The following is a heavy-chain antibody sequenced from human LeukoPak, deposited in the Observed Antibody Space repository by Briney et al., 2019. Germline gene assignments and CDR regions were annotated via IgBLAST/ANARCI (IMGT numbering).Heavy chain of an antibody. V-gene: IGHV4-39*07. Sequence: SETLSLTCTVSGGSISSTSYYWGWIRQPPGKGLEWIGSIYYSGSTYYNPSLKSRVTISLDTSKNQFSLKLSSVTAADTAVYYCARIGYYDHHWFDPWGQGTLVTVSS. J-gene: IGHJ5*02. CDR2: IYYSGST. CDR3: ARIGYYDHHWFDP. D-gene: IGHD3-22*01. CDR1: GGSISSTSYY.